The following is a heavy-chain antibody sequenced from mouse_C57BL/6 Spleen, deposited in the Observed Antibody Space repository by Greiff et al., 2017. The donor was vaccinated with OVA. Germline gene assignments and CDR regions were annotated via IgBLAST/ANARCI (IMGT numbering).Heavy chain of an antibody. CDR2: ISYDGSN. Sequence: EVQLQESGPGLVKPSQSLSLTCSVTGYSITSGYSWNWIRQFPGNKLEWRGYISYDGSNNYNPPLKNRISITRDTSKNQFFLKLNSVTTEDTATYYCAREIDYCSSYGYYYAMDYWGQGTSVTVSS. D-gene: IGHD1-1*01. CDR3: AREIDYCSSYGYYYAMDY. V-gene: IGHV3-6*01. CDR1: GYSITSGYS. J-gene: IGHJ4*01.